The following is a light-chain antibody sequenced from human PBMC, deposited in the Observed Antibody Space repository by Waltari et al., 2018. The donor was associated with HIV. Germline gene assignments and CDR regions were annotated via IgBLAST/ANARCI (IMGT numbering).Light chain of an antibody. CDR3: SSYTSSSTL. J-gene: IGLJ2*01. CDR2: DVS. Sequence: QSALTQPASVSGSPGQSLTISCTGTSSDVGGYNYVSWYQQHPGKAPKLMIYDVSNRASGVSNLFSGSKSGHTASLTSSGLQAEDEADYYYSSYTSSSTLFGGGTKLTGL. CDR1: SSDVGGYNY. V-gene: IGLV2-14*01.